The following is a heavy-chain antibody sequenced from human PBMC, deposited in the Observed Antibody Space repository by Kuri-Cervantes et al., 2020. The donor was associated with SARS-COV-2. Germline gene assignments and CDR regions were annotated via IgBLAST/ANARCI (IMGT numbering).Heavy chain of an antibody. CDR2: ISAYNGNT. CDR1: GYTFTSYG. D-gene: IGHD1-20*01. CDR3: ARDGNNWNYYYYMDV. V-gene: IGHV1-18*01. J-gene: IGHJ6*03. Sequence: ASVKVSCKASGYTFTSYGISWVRQAPGQGLEWMGWISAYNGNTNYAQKLQGRVTMTTDTSTSTAYMELSSLRSEDTAVYYCARDGNNWNYYYYMDVWGKGTTVTVSS.